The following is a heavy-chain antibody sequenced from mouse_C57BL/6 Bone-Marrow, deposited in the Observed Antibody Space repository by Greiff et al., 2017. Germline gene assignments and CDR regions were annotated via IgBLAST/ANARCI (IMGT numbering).Heavy chain of an antibody. CDR3: GRGRGSLAY. Sequence: QVQLQQPGAELVKPGASVKLSCKASGYTFTSYWMHWVKQRPGQGLEWIGMIHPNSGSTNYNEKFKSKATLTVDKSSSTAYMQLSSLTSEDSAVYYCGRGRGSLAYWGQGTLVTVSA. CDR1: GYTFTSYW. CDR2: IHPNSGST. J-gene: IGHJ3*01. V-gene: IGHV1-64*01.